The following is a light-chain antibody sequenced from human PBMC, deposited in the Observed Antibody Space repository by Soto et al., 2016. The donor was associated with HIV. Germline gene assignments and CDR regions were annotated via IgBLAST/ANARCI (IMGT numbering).Light chain of an antibody. Sequence: DIQMTQSPSSVSASVGDRVTITCRASEGISIWLAWYQQKPGKAPNLLICDASSLQSGVPSRFSGSGSGTDFTLTISSLQPEDFATYYCQQANSFPLTFGGGTKVEI. CDR2: DAS. CDR1: EGISIW. CDR3: QQANSFPLT. J-gene: IGKJ4*01. V-gene: IGKV1-12*01.